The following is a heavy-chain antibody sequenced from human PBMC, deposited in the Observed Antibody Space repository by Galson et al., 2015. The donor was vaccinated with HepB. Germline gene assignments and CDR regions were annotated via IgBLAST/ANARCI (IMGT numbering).Heavy chain of an antibody. D-gene: IGHD1-26*01. J-gene: IGHJ4*02. V-gene: IGHV3-48*01. CDR2: ISTTGTNI. CDR1: GFTFSSFT. Sequence: SLRLSCAASGFTFSSFTMNWVRQAPGKRLEWVSYISTTGTNIFYVNSVEGRFAVSRDNAKNSLYLQMNSLRAEDTAIYYCARVVLSGSYWYFDFWGQGTLVTVSS. CDR3: ARVVLSGSYWYFDF.